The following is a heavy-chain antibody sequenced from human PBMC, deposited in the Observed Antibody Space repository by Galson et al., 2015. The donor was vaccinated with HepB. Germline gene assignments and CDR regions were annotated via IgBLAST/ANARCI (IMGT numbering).Heavy chain of an antibody. Sequence: SLRLSCAASGFTFSSYSMNWVRQAPGKGLEWVSHISYSSSATYYADSVKGRFTISRDNAKNSLYLQMSSLRDEDTAVYYCARGLLRGWFDPWGQGTLVTVSS. CDR2: ISYSSSAT. J-gene: IGHJ5*02. CDR3: ARGLLRGWFDP. V-gene: IGHV3-48*02. CDR1: GFTFSSYS.